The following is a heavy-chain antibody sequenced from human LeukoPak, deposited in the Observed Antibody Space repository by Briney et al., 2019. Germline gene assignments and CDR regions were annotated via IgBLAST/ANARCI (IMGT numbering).Heavy chain of an antibody. Sequence: GRSLRLSCAASGFTFSSYAMHWVRQAPGKGLEWVAVISYDGSNKYYADSVKGRFTISRDNSKNTLYLQMNSLRAEDTAVYYCAKDDSGSYSAPHFDYWGQGTLVTVSS. CDR3: AKDDSGSYSAPHFDY. CDR2: ISYDGSNK. J-gene: IGHJ4*02. V-gene: IGHV3-30*04. D-gene: IGHD1-26*01. CDR1: GFTFSSYA.